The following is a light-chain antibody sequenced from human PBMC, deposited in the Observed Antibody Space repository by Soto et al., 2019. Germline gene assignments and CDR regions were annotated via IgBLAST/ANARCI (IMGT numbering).Light chain of an antibody. CDR1: QSVSNNY. Sequence: EIVLTQSPGTVSLSPGERATLSCRASQSVSNNYLAWYQQKPGQAPRLLIYGVSTRAAGISDRFSGSGSGTDFTLTISRLEPEDFAVYHCQQYGRSPLTFGGGTKVDIK. CDR3: QQYGRSPLT. J-gene: IGKJ4*01. CDR2: GVS. V-gene: IGKV3-20*01.